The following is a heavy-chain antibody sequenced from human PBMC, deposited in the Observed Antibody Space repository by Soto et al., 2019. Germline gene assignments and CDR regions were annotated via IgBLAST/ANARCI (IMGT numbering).Heavy chain of an antibody. D-gene: IGHD2-15*01. Sequence: LRLSCAASGFTFSNAWMSWVRQAPGKGLEWVGRIKSKTDGGTTDYAAPVKGRFTISRDDSKNTLYLQMNSLKTEDTAVYYCTTGLRYCSGGSCPLFLYYFDYWGQGTLVTVSS. CDR2: IKSKTDGGTT. V-gene: IGHV3-15*01. CDR1: GFTFSNAW. J-gene: IGHJ4*02. CDR3: TTGLRYCSGGSCPLFLYYFDY.